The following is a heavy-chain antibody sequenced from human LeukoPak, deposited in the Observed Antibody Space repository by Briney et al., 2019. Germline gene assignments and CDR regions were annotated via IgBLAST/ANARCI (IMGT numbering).Heavy chain of an antibody. J-gene: IGHJ4*02. CDR3: ATRGSYFPSPFDY. CDR2: ISYDGSNK. D-gene: IGHD1-26*01. Sequence: GGSLRLSCAASGFTFSSYAMYWVRQAPGKGLEWVAVISYDGSNKYYADSVKGRFTISRDNSKNTLYLQMNSLRAEDTAVYYCATRGSYFPSPFDYWGQGTLVTVSS. CDR1: GFTFSSYA. V-gene: IGHV3-30-3*01.